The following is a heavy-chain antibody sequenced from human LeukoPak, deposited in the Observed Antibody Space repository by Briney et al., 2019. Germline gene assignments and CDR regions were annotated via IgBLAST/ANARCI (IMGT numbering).Heavy chain of an antibody. D-gene: IGHD2-15*01. V-gene: IGHV4-4*02. Sequence: PSETLSLTCAVSGGSISSSNWWSWARQPPGKGLEWIGEIYHSGSTNYNPSLKSRVTISVDTSKNQFSLKLSSVTAADTAVYYCARGGGGYCSGGSCYSYYFDYWGQGTLVTVSS. CDR1: GGSISSSNW. CDR3: ARGGGGYCSGGSCYSYYFDY. CDR2: IYHSGST. J-gene: IGHJ4*02.